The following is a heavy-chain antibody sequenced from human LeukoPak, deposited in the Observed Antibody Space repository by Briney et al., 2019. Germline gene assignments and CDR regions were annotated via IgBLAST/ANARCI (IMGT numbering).Heavy chain of an antibody. Sequence: GTLRLSCAASGFTFSDYGMSWVRQPPGKGLEWIGSIYYSGSTYYNPSLKSRVTISVDTSKNQFSLKLSSVTAADTAVYYCARVAKYYYGSETYYFFEHWGQGTPVTASS. J-gene: IGHJ4*02. D-gene: IGHD3-10*01. CDR3: ARVAKYYYGSETYYFFEH. V-gene: IGHV4-38-2*01. CDR1: GFTFSDYG. CDR2: IYYSGST.